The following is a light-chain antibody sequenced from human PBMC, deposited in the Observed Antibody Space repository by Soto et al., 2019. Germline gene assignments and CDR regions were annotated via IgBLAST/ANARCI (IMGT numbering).Light chain of an antibody. CDR3: SSYTSSSTRV. J-gene: IGLJ2*01. Sequence: QSALTQPASVSGSPGQSITISCTGTSSDVGGYNYVSWYQQHPGKAPKLMIYDVSNRPSGVSNRFSGSKSGNTASLTISGLQAEDEADYYCSSYTSSSTRVFGGGPTLTL. CDR1: SSDVGGYNY. CDR2: DVS. V-gene: IGLV2-14*01.